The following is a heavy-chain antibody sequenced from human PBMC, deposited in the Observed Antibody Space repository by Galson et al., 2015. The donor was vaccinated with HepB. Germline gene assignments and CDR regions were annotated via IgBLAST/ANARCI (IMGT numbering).Heavy chain of an antibody. V-gene: IGHV1-24*01. CDR3: ATRRWDFGVVHAFDI. J-gene: IGHJ3*02. CDR2: FDPEDGET. Sequence: SVKVSCKVSGYTLTGLSMHWVRQAPGKGLEWMGGFDPEDGETIYAQKFQGRVTMTEDTSTDTAYMELSSLRSEDTAVYYCATRRWDFGVVHAFDIWGQGTMVTVSS. D-gene: IGHD3-3*01. CDR1: GYTLTGLS.